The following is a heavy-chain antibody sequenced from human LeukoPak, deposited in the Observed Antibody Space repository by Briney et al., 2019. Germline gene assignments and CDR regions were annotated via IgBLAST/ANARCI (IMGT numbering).Heavy chain of an antibody. CDR2: ISYDGSNK. D-gene: IGHD3-22*01. Sequence: PGGSLRLSCAASGFTFSSYGMHWVRQAPGKGLEWVAVISYDGSNKYYADSVKGRFTISRDNSKNTLYLQMNSLRAEDTAVYYCAKDHYDSSGRYYFDYWGQGTLVTVSS. J-gene: IGHJ4*02. CDR1: GFTFSSYG. V-gene: IGHV3-30*18. CDR3: AKDHYDSSGRYYFDY.